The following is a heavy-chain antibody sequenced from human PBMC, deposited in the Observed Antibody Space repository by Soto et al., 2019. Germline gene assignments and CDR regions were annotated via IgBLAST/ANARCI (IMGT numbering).Heavy chain of an antibody. D-gene: IGHD2-21*01. Sequence: EVQLVESGGGLVEPGGPLSLSCAASGFTFNNAWMNWVRQPPGKGLEGVGRITSNADVGTKDYAAPVNGKFTISRVDSKNTLYRQMNSLKTEDTAVYYCTIDHIRCDLQEAKRGQHWGQGTLVTVS. CDR3: TIDHIRCDLQEAKRGQH. CDR1: GFTFNNAW. CDR2: ITSNADVGTK. J-gene: IGHJ1*01. V-gene: IGHV3-15*07.